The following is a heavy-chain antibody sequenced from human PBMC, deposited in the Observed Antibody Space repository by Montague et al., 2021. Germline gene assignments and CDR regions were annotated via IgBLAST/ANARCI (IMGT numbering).Heavy chain of an antibody. CDR2: VYSNGNT. V-gene: IGHV4-4*08. CDR1: GGSLGHYY. CDR3: ARTFWNGNHQPFGY. D-gene: IGHD3-3*01. J-gene: IGHJ4*02. Sequence: SETLSLTCTVSGGSLGHYYWSWIRQPPGKGLEWIGYVYSNGNTNFNPSLRGRVTISNDTSQTQFSLKLSSMTAADTAVYYCARTFWNGNHQPFGYRGPGTLVSVSS.